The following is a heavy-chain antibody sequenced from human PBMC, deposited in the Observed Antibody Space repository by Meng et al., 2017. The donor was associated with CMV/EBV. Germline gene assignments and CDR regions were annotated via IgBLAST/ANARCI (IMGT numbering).Heavy chain of an antibody. J-gene: IGHJ4*02. Sequence: QPHLQVSGPVLVKPSETLSLTCTVSCGAISSSSYYWGWIRQPPGKGLEWIGSIYYSGSTYYNPSLKSRVTISVDTSKNQFSLKLSSVTAADTAVYYCASIVGAQDYWGQGTLVTVSS. D-gene: IGHD1-26*01. CDR2: IYYSGST. V-gene: IGHV4-39*07. CDR3: ASIVGAQDY. CDR1: CGAISSSSYY.